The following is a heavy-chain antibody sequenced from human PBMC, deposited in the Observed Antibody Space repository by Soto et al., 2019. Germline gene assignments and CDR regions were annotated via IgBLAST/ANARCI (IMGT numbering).Heavy chain of an antibody. CDR1: GGSISSGGYY. V-gene: IGHV4-31*03. CDR2: IYYSGST. D-gene: IGHD3-22*01. CDR3: ARNYDSSGYYIDY. J-gene: IGHJ4*02. Sequence: QVQLQESGPGLVKPSQTLSLTCTVSGGSISSGGYYWSWIRQHPGKVLEWIGYIYYSGSTYYNPSLKRRVTISVDTSKNQFSLKLSSVTAADTAVYYCARNYDSSGYYIDYWGQGTLVTVSS.